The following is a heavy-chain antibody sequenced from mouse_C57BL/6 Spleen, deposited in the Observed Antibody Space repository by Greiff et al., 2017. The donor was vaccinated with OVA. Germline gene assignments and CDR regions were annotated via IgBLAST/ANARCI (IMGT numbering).Heavy chain of an antibody. J-gene: IGHJ2*01. Sequence: VQRVESGAELVKPGASVKLSCKASGYTFTSYWMHWVKQRPGQGLEWIGMIHPNSGSTNYNEKFKSKATLTVAKSSSTAYMQLSSLTSEDSAVYYCARSAQATLDYFDYWGQGTTLTVSS. CDR3: ARSAQATLDYFDY. V-gene: IGHV1-64*01. D-gene: IGHD3-2*02. CDR1: GYTFTSYW. CDR2: IHPNSGST.